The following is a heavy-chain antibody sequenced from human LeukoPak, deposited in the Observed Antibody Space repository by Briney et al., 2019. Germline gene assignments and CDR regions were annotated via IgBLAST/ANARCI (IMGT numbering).Heavy chain of an antibody. CDR2: INHSGST. Sequence: PWETLSLPCAVYGGSFSGYYWSWIRQPPGKGLEWIGEINHSGSTNYNPSLKSRATISVDTSKNQFSLKLSSVTAADTAVYYCARAGGVFIWRPNWFDPWGQGTLVTVSS. J-gene: IGHJ5*02. CDR1: GGSFSGYY. V-gene: IGHV4-34*01. CDR3: ARAGGVFIWRPNWFDP. D-gene: IGHD3-10*01.